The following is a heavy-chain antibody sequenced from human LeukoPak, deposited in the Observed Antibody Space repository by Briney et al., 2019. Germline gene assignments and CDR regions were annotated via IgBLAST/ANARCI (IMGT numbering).Heavy chain of an antibody. Sequence: GFTXXXXAMHWVRXAPGKGLEWVSGISWNSGRIVYADSVKGRFTISRDNAKKSLSLQMNSLRPEDTAFYYCAKGSYYDILTYLDYWGQGTLVTVSS. CDR3: AKGSYYDILTYLDY. CDR1: GFTXXXXA. D-gene: IGHD3-9*01. J-gene: IGHJ4*02. V-gene: IGHV3-9*01. CDR2: ISWNSGRI.